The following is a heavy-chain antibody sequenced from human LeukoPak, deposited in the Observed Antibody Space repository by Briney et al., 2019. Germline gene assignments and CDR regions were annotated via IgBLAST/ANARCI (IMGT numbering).Heavy chain of an antibody. CDR1: GFTFNNFG. V-gene: IGHV3-7*01. CDR3: ARDLGDFRSYDAFDI. CDR2: IKQDGSEK. J-gene: IGHJ3*02. Sequence: PGGSLRLSCAASGFTFNNFGMHWVRQAPGKGLEWVANIKQDGSEKYYVDSVKGRFVVSRDNAKNSLYLQMNSLRAEDTAVYYCARDLGDFRSYDAFDIWGQGTMVTVSS. D-gene: IGHD3-3*01.